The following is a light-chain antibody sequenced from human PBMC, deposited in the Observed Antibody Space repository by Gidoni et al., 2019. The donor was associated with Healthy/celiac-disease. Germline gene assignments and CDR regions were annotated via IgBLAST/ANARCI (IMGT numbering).Light chain of an antibody. CDR3: QKYGSSPRCS. J-gene: IGKJ2*04. CDR1: QSVSSSY. Sequence: IVLTHSPGTLSLPPGERATPSCRASQSVSSSYLAWYQQKPGQAPRLLIYGASSRATGIPDRFSGSGSGTDFTLTISRMEPEDFAVYYGQKYGSSPRCSFGQXIKLGIK. CDR2: GAS. V-gene: IGKV3-20*01.